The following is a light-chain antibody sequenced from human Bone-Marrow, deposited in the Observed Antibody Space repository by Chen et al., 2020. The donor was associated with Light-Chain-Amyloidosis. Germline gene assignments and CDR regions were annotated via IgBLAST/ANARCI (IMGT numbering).Light chain of an antibody. J-gene: IGLJ1*01. CDR2: EVT. CDR1: SSDVGGDNH. V-gene: IGLV2-14*01. Sequence: QSALTQPASVSGSPGQSITISCTGTSSDVGGDNHVSWYPQHPDKAPKLMIYEVTNRPSWVPDRFSGSKSDNTASLTISGLQTEDEADYFCSSYIITNTLVFGSGTRVTVL. CDR3: SSYIITNTLV.